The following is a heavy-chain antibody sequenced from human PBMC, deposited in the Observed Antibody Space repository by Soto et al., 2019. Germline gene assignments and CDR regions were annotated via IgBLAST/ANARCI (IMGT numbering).Heavy chain of an antibody. D-gene: IGHD3-3*01. CDR2: INAGNGNT. CDR3: ARDRRLRFLLLGWFDP. J-gene: IGHJ5*02. CDR1: GYTFTSYS. V-gene: IGHV1-3*01. Sequence: ASVKVSCKASGYTFTSYSMHCARHAPGQRLEWMGWINAGNGNTKYSQKFQGRVTITRDTSASTAYMELSSLRSEDTAVYYCARDRRLRFLLLGWFDPWGQGTLVTVSS.